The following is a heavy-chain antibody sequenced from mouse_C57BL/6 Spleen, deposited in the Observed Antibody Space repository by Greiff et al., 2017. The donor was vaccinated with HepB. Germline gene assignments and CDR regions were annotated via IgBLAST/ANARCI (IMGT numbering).Heavy chain of an antibody. CDR3: AKGGTTVVANFDY. Sequence: VQLQQSGPVLVKPGASVKMSCKASGYTFTDYYMNWVKQSHGKSLEWIGVINPYNGGTSYNQKFKGKATLTVDKSSSTAYMELNSLTSEDSAVYYCAKGGTTVVANFDYWGQGTTLTVSS. J-gene: IGHJ2*01. CDR2: INPYNGGT. D-gene: IGHD1-1*01. CDR1: GYTFTDYY. V-gene: IGHV1-19*01.